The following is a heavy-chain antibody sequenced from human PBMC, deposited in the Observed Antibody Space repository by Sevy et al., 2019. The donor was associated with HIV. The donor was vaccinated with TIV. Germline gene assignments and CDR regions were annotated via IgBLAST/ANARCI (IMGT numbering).Heavy chain of an antibody. Sequence: GGSLRLSCAASGFTFSDHYMDWVRQAPGKGLEWVGRTRNKANSYTTEYAASVKGRFTISRDDSKNSLYLQMNSLKTEDTAVYYCARSSVVRGLAFDFWGQGTMVTVSS. V-gene: IGHV3-72*01. CDR3: ARSSVVRGLAFDF. J-gene: IGHJ3*01. D-gene: IGHD2-15*01. CDR1: GFTFSDHY. CDR2: TRNKANSYTT.